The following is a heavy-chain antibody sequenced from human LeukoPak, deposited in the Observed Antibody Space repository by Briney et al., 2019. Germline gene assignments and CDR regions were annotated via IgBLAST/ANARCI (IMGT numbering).Heavy chain of an antibody. CDR2: ISAYNGNT. CDR3: ARQYDFWSGNWFDP. J-gene: IGHJ5*02. V-gene: IGHV1-18*01. CDR1: GYTFTSYG. D-gene: IGHD3-3*01. Sequence: ASVKVSCKASGYTFTSYGISWVRQAPGQGLEWMGWISAYNGNTNYAQKLPGRVTMTRDTSTRTAYMELRSPRSDDTAVYYCARQYDFWSGNWFDPWGQGTLVTVSS.